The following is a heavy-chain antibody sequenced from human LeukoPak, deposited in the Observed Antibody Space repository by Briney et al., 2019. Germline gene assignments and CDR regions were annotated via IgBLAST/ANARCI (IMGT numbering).Heavy chain of an antibody. CDR2: TWSGYNI. D-gene: IGHD2-21*01. V-gene: IGHV3-69-1*02. CDR1: ALTLCGYH. Sequence: PGGSLRLSCAASALTLCGYHMMWLPHAPGEGREWVSYTWSGYNIYYADSVKGRFTISRDNPQKSLYLQMNMLGAEDTALYYCVRNRDWVFAYWGQGTLVTVSS. J-gene: IGHJ4*02. CDR3: VRNRDWVFAY.